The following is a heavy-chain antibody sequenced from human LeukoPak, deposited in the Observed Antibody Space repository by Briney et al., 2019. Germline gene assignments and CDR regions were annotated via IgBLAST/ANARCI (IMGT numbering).Heavy chain of an antibody. CDR3: ARGIAIPWFDP. CDR1: GGSISTYY. CDR2: IYYSGST. J-gene: IGHJ5*02. V-gene: IGHV4-59*01. D-gene: IGHD3-3*01. Sequence: SETLSLTCTISGGSISTYYWSWIRQPPGKGLEWIGYIYYSGSTNYNPSLKSRATISVDTSKNQFSLKLSSVTAADTAVYYCARGIAIPWFDPWGQGTLVTVSS.